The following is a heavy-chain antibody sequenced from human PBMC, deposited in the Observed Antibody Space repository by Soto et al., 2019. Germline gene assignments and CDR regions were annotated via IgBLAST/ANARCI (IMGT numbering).Heavy chain of an antibody. J-gene: IGHJ6*02. V-gene: IGHV3-9*01. CDR2: ISWNSGSI. Sequence: EVQLVESGGGLGQPGRSLRLSCAASGFTFDDYAMHWVRQAPGKGLEWVSGISWNSGSIGYADSVKGRFTISRDNAKNSLYRQMNSLSAEDTALYYCAKDGSRTYCGGDCYSYYYYGMDVWGQGTTVTVSS. D-gene: IGHD2-21*02. CDR3: AKDGSRTYCGGDCYSYYYYGMDV. CDR1: GFTFDDYA.